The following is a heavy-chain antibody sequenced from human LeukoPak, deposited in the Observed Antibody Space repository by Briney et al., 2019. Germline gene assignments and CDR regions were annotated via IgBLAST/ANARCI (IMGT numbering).Heavy chain of an antibody. V-gene: IGHV3-48*02. CDR2: ISSSSTTI. D-gene: IGHD3-22*01. J-gene: IGHJ4*02. CDR1: GFTFSTSS. CDR3: ARAGYDY. Sequence: GGSLRLSCAASGFTFSTSSMIWVLQAPGKGLEWISYISSSSTTIYYADSVKGRFTISRDNAKNSLFLQMNSLRDEDTAVYYCARAGYDYWGQGTLVTVSS.